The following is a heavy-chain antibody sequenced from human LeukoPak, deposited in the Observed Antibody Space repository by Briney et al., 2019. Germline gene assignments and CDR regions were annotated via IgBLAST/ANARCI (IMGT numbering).Heavy chain of an antibody. CDR3: ATEEYYYGSGSYSKAFGY. J-gene: IGHJ4*02. CDR1: GYTLTELS. D-gene: IGHD3-10*01. V-gene: IGHV1-24*01. CDR2: FDPEDGET. Sequence: ASVKVSCKVSGYTLTELSMHWVRQAPGKGLEWMGGFDPEDGETIYAQKFQGRVTMTEDTSTDTAYMELSSLRSEDTAVCYCATEEYYYGSGSYSKAFGYWGQGTLVTVSS.